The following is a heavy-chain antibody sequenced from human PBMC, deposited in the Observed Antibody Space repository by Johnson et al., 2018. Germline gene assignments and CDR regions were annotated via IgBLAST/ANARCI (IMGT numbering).Heavy chain of an antibody. Sequence: VQLVESGAEVKKPGASVKVSCKASGYTFTSYDINWVRQATGQGLEWMGWMNPNSGNTGYAQKFQGRVTMTRNTSISTAYMELGSLRSEDTAGYYCARGLGGSYYYSMDVWGKGTTVTVSS. V-gene: IGHV1-8*01. CDR2: MNPNSGNT. J-gene: IGHJ6*03. CDR3: ARGLGGSYYYSMDV. CDR1: GYTFTSYD. D-gene: IGHD3-16*01.